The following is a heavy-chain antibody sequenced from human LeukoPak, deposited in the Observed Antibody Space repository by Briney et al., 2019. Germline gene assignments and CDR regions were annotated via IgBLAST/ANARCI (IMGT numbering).Heavy chain of an antibody. Sequence: GGSLRLSCAASEFDFNNYNMNWVRQAPGKGLEWVSSITSSGTYIYYADSVKGRFTISRDNAKNSLYLQMNSLRAEDTAVYYCAELGITMIGGVWGKGTTVTISS. CDR2: ITSSGTYI. CDR3: AELGITMIGGV. J-gene: IGHJ6*04. D-gene: IGHD3-10*02. V-gene: IGHV3-21*01. CDR1: EFDFNNYN.